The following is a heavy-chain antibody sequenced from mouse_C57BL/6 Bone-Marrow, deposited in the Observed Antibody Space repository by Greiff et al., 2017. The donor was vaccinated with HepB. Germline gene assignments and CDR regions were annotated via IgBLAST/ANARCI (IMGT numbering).Heavy chain of an antibody. CDR3: AREEAMDY. CDR2: IDPEDGET. Sequence: VQLQQSGAELVKPGASVKLSCTASGFNIKDYYMHWVKQRTEQGLEWIGRIDPEDGETKYAPNFQGKATITADTSTNTAYLQLSSLTSEDTAVYYCAREEAMDYWGQGTSVTVSS. J-gene: IGHJ4*01. V-gene: IGHV14-2*01. CDR1: GFNIKDYY.